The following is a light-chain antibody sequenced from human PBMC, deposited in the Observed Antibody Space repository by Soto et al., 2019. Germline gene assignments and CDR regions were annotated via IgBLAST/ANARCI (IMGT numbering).Light chain of an antibody. CDR3: QHRSNWPPMYT. CDR1: QSVSNN. CDR2: GAS. V-gene: IGKV3-15*01. Sequence: EIVMTQSPATLSVSPGERATLSCRASQSVSNNVAWYQQKTGQAPRLLIHGASTRATGIPARFSGSGSGTEFTLTVSSLQSEDFAVYYCQHRSNWPPMYTFGQGTKLEIK. J-gene: IGKJ2*01.